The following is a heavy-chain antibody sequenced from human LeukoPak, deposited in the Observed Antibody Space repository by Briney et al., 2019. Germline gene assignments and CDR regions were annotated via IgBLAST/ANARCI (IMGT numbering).Heavy chain of an antibody. Sequence: PGRSLRLSCAASGFTFDDYAMHWVRQAPGKGLEWASGISWNSGSIGYADSVKGRFTISRDNAKNSLYLQMNSLRAEDTALYYCAKGGLLWFGDRDPTYYMDVWGKGTTVTISS. CDR3: AKGGLLWFGDRDPTYYMDV. CDR2: ISWNSGSI. D-gene: IGHD3-10*01. V-gene: IGHV3-9*01. CDR1: GFTFDDYA. J-gene: IGHJ6*03.